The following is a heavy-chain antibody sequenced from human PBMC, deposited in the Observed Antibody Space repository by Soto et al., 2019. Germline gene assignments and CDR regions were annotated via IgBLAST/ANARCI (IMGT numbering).Heavy chain of an antibody. V-gene: IGHV4-4*02. CDR3: ARHWALGPPPDY. CDR2: IYHSGST. J-gene: IGHJ4*02. Sequence: KTSETLSLTCAVSGGSISSSNWWSWVRQPPGKGLEWIGEIYHSGSTNYNPSLKSRVTISVDTSKNQFSLKLSSVTAADTAVYYCARHWALGPPPDYWGQGTLVTVSS. CDR1: GGSISSSNW. D-gene: IGHD3-16*01.